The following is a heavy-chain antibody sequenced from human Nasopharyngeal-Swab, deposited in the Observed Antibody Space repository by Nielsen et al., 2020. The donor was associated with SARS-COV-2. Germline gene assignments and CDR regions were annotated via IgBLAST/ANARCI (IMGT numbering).Heavy chain of an antibody. J-gene: IGHJ1*01. CDR2: IWYDGSNK. V-gene: IGHV3-33*01. D-gene: IGHD2-8*01. CDR3: ARDLGGGYCTTINCLGS. CDR1: GFTFSSYG. Sequence: GESLKISCAASGFTFSSYGMHWVRQAPGKGLEWVAVIWYDGSNKYYADSVKGRFTISRDNSKNTLYLQMNSLRVEDTAVYYCARDLGGGYCTTINCLGSWGQGTLVTVSS.